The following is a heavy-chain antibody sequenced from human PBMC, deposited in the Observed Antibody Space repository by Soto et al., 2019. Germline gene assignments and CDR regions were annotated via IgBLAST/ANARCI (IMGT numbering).Heavy chain of an antibody. CDR3: ARSRVATRRFYDMDG. V-gene: IGHV1-18*01. J-gene: IGHJ6*02. CDR1: GYTFSSYG. CDR2: ISAYHGNT. Sequence: ASVKVSCQASGYTFSSYGFSWVRQAPGQGLEWMGWISAYHGNTNFAQKFYGRVTMPTDTSPRTPNMAVINLRADDTSGYYLARSRVATRRFYDMDGWGQGTTVTVSS. D-gene: IGHD1-26*01.